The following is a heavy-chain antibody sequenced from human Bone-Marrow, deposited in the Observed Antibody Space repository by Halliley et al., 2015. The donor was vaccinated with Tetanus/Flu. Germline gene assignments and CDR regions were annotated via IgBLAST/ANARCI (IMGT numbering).Heavy chain of an antibody. Sequence: LGGFGEINHRGSTNSNPPPKSRVTISVDPSKTHFSLKLGSVPAADTAVYYCAAVMTATIDFDYWGQGTLVTVSS. V-gene: IGHV4-34*01. CDR3: AAVMTATIDFDY. D-gene: IGHD2-21*02. J-gene: IGHJ4*02. CDR2: INHRGST.